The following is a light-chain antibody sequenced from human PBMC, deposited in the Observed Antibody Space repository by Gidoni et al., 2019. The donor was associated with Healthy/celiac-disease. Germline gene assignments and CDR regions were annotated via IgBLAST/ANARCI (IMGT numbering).Light chain of an antibody. J-gene: IGKJ4*01. CDR3: QQYGSSPLT. CDR1: QSVSSSY. Sequence: TVLAQSPGTLSLSLGDRASLSCRDNQSVSSSYLAWYPQKPGQAPRLLIYGASSGSGTDFTLTISRLEHEDFAVYYCQQYGSSPLTFGGGTKVEIK. V-gene: IGKV3-20*01. CDR2: GAS.